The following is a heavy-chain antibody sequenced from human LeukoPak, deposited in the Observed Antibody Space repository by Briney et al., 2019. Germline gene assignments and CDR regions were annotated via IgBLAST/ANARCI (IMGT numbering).Heavy chain of an antibody. V-gene: IGHV4-30-4*01. J-gene: IGHJ4*02. CDR3: ASNYGSGSYYGY. Sequence: PQTLSLTCTVSGGSISSGDYYWSWIRQPPGKGLGWIGYIYYSGSTYYNPSLKSRVTTSVDTSKNQFSLKLSSVTAADTAVYYCASNYGSGSYYGYWGQGTLVTVSS. CDR2: IYYSGST. CDR1: GGSISSGDYY. D-gene: IGHD3-10*01.